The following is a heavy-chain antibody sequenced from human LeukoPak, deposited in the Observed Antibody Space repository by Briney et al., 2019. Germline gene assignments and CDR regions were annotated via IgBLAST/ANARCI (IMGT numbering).Heavy chain of an antibody. V-gene: IGHV4-4*09. J-gene: IGHJ5*02. CDR1: GGSINSYY. D-gene: IGHD1-1*01. Sequence: SGTLSLTCTVSGGSINSYYWSWIRQPPGKGLEWIGYIYTSGSTNYNPSLKSRVTISVDTSKNQFSLKLSSVTAADTAVYYCARYNWNPRFDPWGQGTLVTVSS. CDR2: IYTSGST. CDR3: ARYNWNPRFDP.